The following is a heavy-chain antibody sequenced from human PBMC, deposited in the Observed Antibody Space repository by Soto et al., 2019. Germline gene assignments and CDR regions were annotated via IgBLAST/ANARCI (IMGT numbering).Heavy chain of an antibody. D-gene: IGHD3-22*01. V-gene: IGHV3-21*04. J-gene: IGHJ4*02. CDR1: GFTFSSYS. CDR3: ARGSTYYYDSSGYYIYYFDY. Sequence: GGSLRLSCAASGFTFSSYSMNWVRQAPGKGLEWVSSISSSSSYIYYADSVKGRFTISRDNAKNSLYLQMNSLRAEDAAVYYCARGSTYYYDSSGYYIYYFDYWGQGTLVTVSS. CDR2: ISSSSSYI.